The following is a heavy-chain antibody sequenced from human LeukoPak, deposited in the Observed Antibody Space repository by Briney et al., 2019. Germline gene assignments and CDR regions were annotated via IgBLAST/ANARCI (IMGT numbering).Heavy chain of an antibody. J-gene: IGHJ4*02. D-gene: IGHD5-18*01. CDR1: GFSFISYW. V-gene: IGHV3-74*01. Sequence: GGSLRLSCAASGFSFISYWMHWVRQAPGKGLVWVSRINGYGSSTDFADSVKGRFTISRDNAKNTLYLQMNSLRAEDTAVYYCARDAPGNTALDYWGQGTLVTVSS. CDR2: INGYGSST. CDR3: ARDAPGNTALDY.